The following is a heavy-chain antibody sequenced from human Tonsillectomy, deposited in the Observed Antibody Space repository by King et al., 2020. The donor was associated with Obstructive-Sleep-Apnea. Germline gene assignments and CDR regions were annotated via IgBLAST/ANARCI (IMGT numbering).Heavy chain of an antibody. V-gene: IGHV1-69*01. CDR2: IIPLFGKT. CDR3: ARSMITCGGVIAPEGFFDY. Sequence: VQLVESGSEVKKPGSSVKVSCKASGGTFSSYAISWVRQAPGQGLEWMGGIIPLFGKTNYAQKFQGRVTSTADETTSTAYMELSSLRSEDTAVYYCARSMITCGGVIAPEGFFDYWGQGTLVTVSS. D-gene: IGHD3-16*02. J-gene: IGHJ4*02. CDR1: GGTFSSYA.